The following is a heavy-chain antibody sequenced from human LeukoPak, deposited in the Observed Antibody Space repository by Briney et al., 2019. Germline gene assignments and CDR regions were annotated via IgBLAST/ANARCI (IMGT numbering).Heavy chain of an antibody. CDR3: ARPSSSGQDY. V-gene: IGHV4-39*01. Sequence: SETLSLTCTLSGGSISSSSYYWGWIRQPPGKGLEWIGSIYYSGSTYYNPSLKSRVTISVDTSKNQFSLKLSSVTAADTAVYYCARPSSSGQDYWGQGTLVTVST. J-gene: IGHJ4*02. CDR2: IYYSGST. D-gene: IGHD6-13*01. CDR1: GGSISSSSYY.